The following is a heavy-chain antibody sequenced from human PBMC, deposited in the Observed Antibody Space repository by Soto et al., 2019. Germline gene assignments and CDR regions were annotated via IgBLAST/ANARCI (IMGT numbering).Heavy chain of an antibody. CDR1: GYTFTSYA. CDR2: INAGNGNT. CDR3: AMSIVVVTALDY. V-gene: IGHV1-3*05. J-gene: IGHJ4*02. D-gene: IGHD2-21*02. Sequence: QVQLLQSGAEEKKPGASVKVSCKASGYTFTSYAMHWVRQAPGQRLEWMGWINAGNGNTKYSQKFQGRVTITRDTSASTDYMELSSLRSEDTAVYYCAMSIVVVTALDYWGQGTLVTVSS.